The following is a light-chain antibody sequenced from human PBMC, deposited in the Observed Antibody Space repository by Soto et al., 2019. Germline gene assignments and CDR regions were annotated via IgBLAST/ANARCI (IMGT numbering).Light chain of an antibody. V-gene: IGLV2-18*02. CDR1: SSDVGTYNR. J-gene: IGLJ2*01. Sequence: QPVLTQPPSVSGSPGQSVTISCTGTSSDVGTYNRVSGYQQPPGAAPKLLIYEVSNRPSGVPDRFSGSKSDNTASLTISGLQAEDEADYYCSSYTSSTTFVFGGGTKLTVL. CDR2: EVS. CDR3: SSYTSSTTFV.